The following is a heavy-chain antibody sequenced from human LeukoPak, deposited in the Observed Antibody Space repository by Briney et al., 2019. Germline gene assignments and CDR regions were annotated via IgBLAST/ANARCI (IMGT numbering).Heavy chain of an antibody. V-gene: IGHV3-48*01. CDR1: GFTFSSYS. CDR3: ARDSVYYDFWSGYYVNYMDV. J-gene: IGHJ6*03. D-gene: IGHD3-3*01. CDR2: ISSSSSTI. Sequence: GGSLRLSCAASGFTFSSYSMNWVRQAPGKGLEWVSYISSSSSTIYYADSVKGRFTISRDNAKNSLYLQMNSLRAEDTAVYYCARDSVYYDFWSGYYVNYMDVWGKGTTVTVSS.